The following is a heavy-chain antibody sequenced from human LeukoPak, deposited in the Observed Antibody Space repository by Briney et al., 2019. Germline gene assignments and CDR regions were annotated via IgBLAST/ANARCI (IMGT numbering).Heavy chain of an antibody. Sequence: GSSVNVSCKPSRYTFTRYYMHWVRQAPGQGLEWMGWINPYDGGTFYAQTFQGRVTLTRDTSIITASMELSRLRSDDPAVYYCARVLPNSAMVHFASWGQGTLLTVSS. J-gene: IGHJ4*02. CDR1: RYTFTRYY. CDR2: INPYDGGT. D-gene: IGHD5-18*01. V-gene: IGHV1-2*02. CDR3: ARVLPNSAMVHFAS.